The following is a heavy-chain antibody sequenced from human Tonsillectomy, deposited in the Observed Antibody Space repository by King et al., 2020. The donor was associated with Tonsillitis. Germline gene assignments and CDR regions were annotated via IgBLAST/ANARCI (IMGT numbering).Heavy chain of an antibody. CDR3: ARSGMRGYCSVGSCYSADYYYYYGMDV. CDR1: GYTFTSYD. D-gene: IGHD2-15*01. CDR2: MNPNSGNT. Sequence: QLVQSGAEVKKPGASVKVSCKASGYTFTSYDINWVRQATGQGLEWMGWMNPNSGNTGYAQKFQDRVTMTRNTSISTAYMELSSLRSEDTAVYYCARSGMRGYCSVGSCYSADYYYYYGMDVWGQGTTVTVSS. J-gene: IGHJ6*02. V-gene: IGHV1-8*01.